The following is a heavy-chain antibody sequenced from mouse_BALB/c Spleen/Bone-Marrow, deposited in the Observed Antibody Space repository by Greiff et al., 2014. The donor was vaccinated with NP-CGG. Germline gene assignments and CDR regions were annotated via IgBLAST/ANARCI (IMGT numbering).Heavy chain of an antibody. CDR2: IYPGDGGT. J-gene: IGHJ2*01. CDR3: ARQYGNYFDY. D-gene: IGHD2-10*02. CDR1: GYAFSSYW. Sequence: QVQLQQSGAELVRPGSSVKISCKASGYAFSSYWMNWVKQRPGQGLEWIGQIYPGDGGTNYNGKFKGKATLTADKSSSTAYMQLSSLTSEDSAVYFCARQYGNYFDYWGQGTTLTVSS. V-gene: IGHV1-80*01.